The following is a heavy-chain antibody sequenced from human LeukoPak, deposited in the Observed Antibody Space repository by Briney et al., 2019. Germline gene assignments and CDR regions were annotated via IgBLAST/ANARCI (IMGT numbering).Heavy chain of an antibody. CDR1: GGSISSYY. CDR2: IYYSGST. J-gene: IGHJ4*02. V-gene: IGHV4-59*08. D-gene: IGHD6-19*01. CDR3: ARLSSSGWYYFDY. Sequence: SETLSLTCTVSGGSISSYYWSWIRQPPGKGLEWIGYIYYSGSTNYNPSLKSRVTISVDTSKNQFSLKLSSVTAADTAAYYCARLSSSGWYYFDYWGQGTLVTVSS.